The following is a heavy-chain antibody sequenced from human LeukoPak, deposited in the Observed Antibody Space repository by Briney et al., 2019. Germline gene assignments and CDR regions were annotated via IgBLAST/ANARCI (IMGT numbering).Heavy chain of an antibody. V-gene: IGHV4-59*01. CDR2: IYYSGST. D-gene: IGHD3-22*01. CDR3: ARDRQSHYYDKGDFDY. J-gene: IGHJ4*02. CDR1: GGSISSYY. Sequence: SETLSLTCTVSGGSISSYYWSWIRQSPGKGLEWIGYIYYSGSTNYNPSLKSRVTISVDTSKNQFSLKLSSVTAADTAVYYCARDRQSHYYDKGDFDYWGQGTLVTVSS.